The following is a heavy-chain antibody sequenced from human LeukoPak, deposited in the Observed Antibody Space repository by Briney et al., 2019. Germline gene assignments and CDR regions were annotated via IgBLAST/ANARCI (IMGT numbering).Heavy chain of an antibody. V-gene: IGHV4-4*02. Sequence: PSETLSLTCGVSGGSVSSSKGWSWVRQPPGEGLEWIGQVYHDGGTKYNPALKSRVTILVDQSKSQFSVKLSSVTAAGTAVYFCASQYGSGHYHFDYWGQGTVVCVSP. CDR2: VYHDGGT. J-gene: IGHJ4*02. D-gene: IGHD3-10*01. CDR1: GGSVSSSKG. CDR3: ASQYGSGHYHFDY.